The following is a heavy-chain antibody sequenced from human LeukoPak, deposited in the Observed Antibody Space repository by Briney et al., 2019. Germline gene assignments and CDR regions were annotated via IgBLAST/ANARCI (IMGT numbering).Heavy chain of an antibody. CDR2: ISAYNGNT. D-gene: IGHD3-10*01. J-gene: IGHJ3*02. CDR1: GYTFTNYG. Sequence: ASVKVSCKAPGYTFTNYGISWVRQAPGQGLEWMGWISAYNGNTNYAQKLQGRVTMTTDTSTSTVYMELRSLRSDDTALYYCARDPMVRGIMVAFDIWGQGTMVTVSS. CDR3: ARDPMVRGIMVAFDI. V-gene: IGHV1-18*01.